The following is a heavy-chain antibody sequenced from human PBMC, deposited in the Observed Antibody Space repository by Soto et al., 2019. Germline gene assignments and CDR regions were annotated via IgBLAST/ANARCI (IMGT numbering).Heavy chain of an antibody. J-gene: IGHJ3*02. CDR2: IKSKTDGGTT. V-gene: IGHV3-15*01. Sequence: EVQLVESGGGLVKPGGSLRLSCAASGFTFSNAWMRWVRQAPGKGLEWVVRIKSKTDGGTTDYAAPVKGRFTISRNDSKNTLYLQMNSLKAEDTVVYYCTTDGGNDACDIWGQGTMVTVSS. D-gene: IGHD3-3*01. CDR1: GFTFSNAW. CDR3: TTDGGNDACDI.